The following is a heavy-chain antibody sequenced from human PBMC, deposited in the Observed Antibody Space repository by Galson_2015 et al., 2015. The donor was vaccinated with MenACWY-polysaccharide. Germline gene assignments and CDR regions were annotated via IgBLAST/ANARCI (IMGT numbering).Heavy chain of an antibody. CDR1: GDSVTRGTYY. CDR2: RSHGGSA. Sequence: ATLSLTCTVSGDSVTRGTYYWSWLRQSSGKGLEWIGYRSHGGSANFNPSLRSRVTISLDTSKNRFSLTMTSVTAADTAMYYCARDPTYACSFGWFDPWGPGTLVTVSS. J-gene: IGHJ5*02. D-gene: IGHD3-16*01. CDR3: ARDPTYACSFGWFDP. V-gene: IGHV4-61*01.